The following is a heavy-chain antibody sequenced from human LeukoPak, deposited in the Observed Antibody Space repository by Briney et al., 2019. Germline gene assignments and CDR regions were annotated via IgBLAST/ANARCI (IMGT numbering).Heavy chain of an antibody. Sequence: GGSLRLSCAASGFTLSRYGMQWVCQAPGKGLEWVAIISYDGSNKYYADSVKGRFTISRDNSKNTLSLLMNSLRAEDTAVFYCAKVRSPLEYYYAMDVWGQGTTVTVSS. D-gene: IGHD1-1*01. V-gene: IGHV3-30*18. CDR3: AKVRSPLEYYYAMDV. CDR2: ISYDGSNK. J-gene: IGHJ6*02. CDR1: GFTLSRYG.